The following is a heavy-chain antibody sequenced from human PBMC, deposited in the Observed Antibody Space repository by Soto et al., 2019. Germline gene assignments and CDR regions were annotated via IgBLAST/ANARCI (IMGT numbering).Heavy chain of an antibody. CDR3: ARVPVTPGYCSSTSCPTGYFDY. V-gene: IGHV3-30*03. D-gene: IGHD2-2*01. J-gene: IGHJ4*02. CDR2: ISYDGSNK. Sequence: VRQAPGKGLEWVAVISYDGSNKYYADSVKGRFTISRDNSKNTLYLQMNRLRAEDTGGYYCARVPVTPGYCSSTSCPTGYFDYWGQGTLVNLSS.